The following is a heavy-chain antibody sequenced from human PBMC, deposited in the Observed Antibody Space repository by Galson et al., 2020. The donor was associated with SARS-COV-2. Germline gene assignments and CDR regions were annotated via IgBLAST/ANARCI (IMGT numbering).Heavy chain of an antibody. Sequence: SETLSLTCTVSGVSISSGSYYWSWIRQPAGKELEWIGRIHTSGSTEYNPSLKSRVTISIDTSKNQFSLRLSSVTAADTAIYYCASGPVAGSGEWGQGTLVTVSS. CDR1: GVSISSGSYY. J-gene: IGHJ4*02. V-gene: IGHV4-61*02. CDR3: ASGPVAGSGE. CDR2: IHTSGST. D-gene: IGHD6-19*01.